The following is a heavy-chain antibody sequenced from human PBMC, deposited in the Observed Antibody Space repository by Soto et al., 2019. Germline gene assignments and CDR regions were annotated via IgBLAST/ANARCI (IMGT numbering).Heavy chain of an antibody. CDR2: IGTAGDT. V-gene: IGHV3-13*01. Sequence: EVQLVESGGGLVQPGGSLRLSCAASGFTFSSYDMHWVRQATGKGLEWVSAIGTAGDTYYPGSVKGRFTISREKAKNSLYLQMNSLRAGDTAVYYCARAGPSGKVPLDYYYMDVWGKGTTVTVSS. J-gene: IGHJ6*03. CDR3: ARAGPSGKVPLDYYYMDV. D-gene: IGHD3-10*01. CDR1: GFTFSSYD.